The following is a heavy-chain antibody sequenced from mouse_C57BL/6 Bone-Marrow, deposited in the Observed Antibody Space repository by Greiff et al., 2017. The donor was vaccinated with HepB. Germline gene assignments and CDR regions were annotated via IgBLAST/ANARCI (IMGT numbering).Heavy chain of an antibody. CDR2: IRSKSNNYAT. V-gene: IGHV10-1*01. CDR1: GFSFNTYA. D-gene: IGHD1-1*01. J-gene: IGHJ4*01. Sequence: EVQWVESGGGLVQPKGSLKLSCAASGFSFNTYAMNWVRQAPGKGLEWVARIRSKSNNYATYYADSVKDRFTISRDDSESMLYLQMNNLKTEDTAMYYCVRHGGTTVVGKYYAMDYWGQGTSVTVSS. CDR3: VRHGGTTVVGKYYAMDY.